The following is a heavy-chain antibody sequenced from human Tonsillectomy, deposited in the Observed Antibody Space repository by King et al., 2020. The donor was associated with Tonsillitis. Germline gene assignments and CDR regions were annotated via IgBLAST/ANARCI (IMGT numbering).Heavy chain of an antibody. CDR1: GFTFSSYS. Sequence: VQLVESGGGLVQPGGSLRLSCAASGFTFSSYSMNWVRQAPGKGLEWVSYISSSSSTIYYADSVKGRFTISRDNAKNSLYLQMKSLRAEDTAVYYCARDTGERVPDYYYGMDVWGQGTTVTVSS. V-gene: IGHV3-48*01. CDR3: ARDTGERVPDYYYGMDV. D-gene: IGHD1-1*01. CDR2: ISSSSSTI. J-gene: IGHJ6*02.